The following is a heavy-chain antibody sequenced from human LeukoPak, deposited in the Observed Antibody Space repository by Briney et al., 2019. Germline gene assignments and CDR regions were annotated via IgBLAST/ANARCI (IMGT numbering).Heavy chain of an antibody. J-gene: IGHJ6*02. CDR1: GFTFSNFP. CDR2: ISSSSSTI. D-gene: IGHD3-3*01. Sequence: PGGSLRLSCAASGFTFSNFPLSWVRQAPGKGLEWVSYISSSSSTIYYADSVKGRFTISRDNAKNSLYLQMSSLRDEDTAVYYCARVCYDFWSGYYTGDYYYGMDVWGQGTTVTVSS. V-gene: IGHV3-48*02. CDR3: ARVCYDFWSGYYTGDYYYGMDV.